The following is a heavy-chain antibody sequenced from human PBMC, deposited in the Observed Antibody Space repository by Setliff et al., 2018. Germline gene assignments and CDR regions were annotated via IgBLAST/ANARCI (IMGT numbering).Heavy chain of an antibody. CDR1: GYTFTNYG. Sequence: ASVKVSCKTSGYTFTNYGITWVRQAPGQGLEWMGWINNYSFKTNYPQKFLGRVTVTTDTSTGTAYMEVGSLTSDDTAIYYCARINFYVSSGYYYAPELWGQGTTVTVSS. CDR3: ARINFYVSSGYYYAPEL. D-gene: IGHD3-22*01. V-gene: IGHV1-18*01. J-gene: IGHJ4*02. CDR2: INNYSFKT.